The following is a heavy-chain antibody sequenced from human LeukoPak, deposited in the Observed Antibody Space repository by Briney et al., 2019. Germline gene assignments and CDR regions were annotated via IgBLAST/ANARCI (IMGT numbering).Heavy chain of an antibody. V-gene: IGHV1-2*06. CDR2: INPNSGVT. CDR1: GYTFIDYF. Sequence: ASLKVSCKASGYTFIDYFIHWMRQTPGQGLEWLGRINPNSGVTRYAQEFQDRVTMTRDTAAYMELSSLTSEDTAVYYCARGPSCSSMTCPYWFDPWGQGTLVTVSS. J-gene: IGHJ5*02. D-gene: IGHD2-2*01. CDR3: ARGPSCSSMTCPYWFDP.